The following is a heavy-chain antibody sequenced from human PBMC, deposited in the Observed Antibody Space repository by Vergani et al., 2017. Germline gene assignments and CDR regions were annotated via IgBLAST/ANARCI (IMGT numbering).Heavy chain of an antibody. D-gene: IGHD3-10*01. CDR3: AKDLGFAFGRSTGGFDY. CDR2: ISGSGGST. CDR1: GFTFSNYA. J-gene: IGHJ4*02. Sequence: EVQLLESGGGLVQPGGSLRLSCAASGFTFSNYAMSWVRQAPGKGLEWVSAISGSGGSTYYADSVKGRLTISRDNSKNTLYLQMNSLRAEDTAVYYCAKDLGFAFGRSTGGFDYWGQGTLVTVSS. V-gene: IGHV3-23*01.